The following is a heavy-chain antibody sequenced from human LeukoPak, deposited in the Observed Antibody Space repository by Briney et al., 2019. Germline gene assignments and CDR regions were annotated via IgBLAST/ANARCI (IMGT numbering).Heavy chain of an antibody. J-gene: IGHJ6*02. CDR3: ARGSYYYDGSGWYGMDV. CDR1: RFTFSSYW. Sequence: PGGSLRLSCAASRFTFSSYWMHWVRQAPGKGLVWVSRINSDGSSTSYADSVKGRFTISRDNAKNTLYLQMNSLRAEVTAVYYCARGSYYYDGSGWYGMDVWGQGTTVTVSS. V-gene: IGHV3-74*01. D-gene: IGHD3-22*01. CDR2: INSDGSST.